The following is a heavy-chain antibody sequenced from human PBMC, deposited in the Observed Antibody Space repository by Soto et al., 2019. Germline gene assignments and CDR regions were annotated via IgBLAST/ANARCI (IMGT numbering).Heavy chain of an antibody. V-gene: IGHV4-30-4*01. CDR2: IYYRGNT. J-gene: IGHJ6*02. CDR1: GGSISSGDYY. Sequence: QVQLQESGPGLVKPSQTLSLTCTVSGGSISSGDYYWSWIRQPPGKGLEWIGYIYYRGNTYYNPSLKRRSIILTDPTKKQLYLKLRSVTAADTAVYYCARILCRGGRCYSKGDCYGMDVWGQGTTVNVSS. CDR3: ARILCRGGRCYSKGDCYGMDV. D-gene: IGHD2-15*01.